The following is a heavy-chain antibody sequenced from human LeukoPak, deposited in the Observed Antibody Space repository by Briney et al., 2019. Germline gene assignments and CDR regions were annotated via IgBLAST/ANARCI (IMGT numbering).Heavy chain of an antibody. CDR1: GGSFSGYY. CDR2: INHSGST. CDR3: ARHLRAYCGGDCLTFDI. V-gene: IGHV4-34*01. D-gene: IGHD2-21*02. Sequence: PSETLSLTCAVYGGSFSGYYWSWIRQPPGKGLEWIGEINHSGSTNYNPSLKSRVTISVDTSKNQFSLKLSSVTAADTAVYYCARHLRAYCGGDCLTFDIWGQGTMVTVSS. J-gene: IGHJ3*02.